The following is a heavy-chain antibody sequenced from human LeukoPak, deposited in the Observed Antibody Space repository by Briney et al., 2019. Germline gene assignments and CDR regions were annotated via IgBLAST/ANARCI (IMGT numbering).Heavy chain of an antibody. CDR2: IYNSGST. Sequence: SETPSLTCAVSGGSIRRSHWWSWVRQPPGRGLEWLAEIYNSGSTNYNPSLKSRLTISEDKSKNQSSLKLSSVTAADTAVYYCARVTYDNWFDPWGQGTLVTVSS. J-gene: IGHJ5*02. CDR1: GGSIRRSHW. V-gene: IGHV4-4*02. CDR3: ARVTYDNWFDP.